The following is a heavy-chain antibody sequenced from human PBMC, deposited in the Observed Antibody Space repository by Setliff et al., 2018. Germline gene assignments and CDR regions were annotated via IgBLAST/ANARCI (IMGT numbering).Heavy chain of an antibody. CDR1: GYSFYTYW. Sequence: GESLKISCKGSGYSFYTYWIAWVRQTPGKGLEWMGIIHPADYDTRYSPSLQGQVTFSADRSISTAHLQWDSLKDSDTAMYYCATWMVRLSVETGTRNDAFDFWGQGTKVAVSS. V-gene: IGHV5-51*01. D-gene: IGHD1-1*01. J-gene: IGHJ3*01. CDR3: ATWMVRLSVETGTRNDAFDF. CDR2: IHPADYDT.